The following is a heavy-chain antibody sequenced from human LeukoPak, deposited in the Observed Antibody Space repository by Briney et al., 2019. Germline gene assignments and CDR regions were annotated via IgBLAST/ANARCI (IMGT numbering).Heavy chain of an antibody. CDR2: ISDSGRTA. Sequence: PGGSLRLSCAVSGLTFSNFKMNWVRQAPGKGLEWVSYISDSGRTAFYADSVKGRFTISRDNAKNSLYLQMNSLRAEDTAVYYCVRRRDDYWGQGTLVTVSS. V-gene: IGHV3-48*03. CDR1: GLTFSNFK. CDR3: VRRRDDY. J-gene: IGHJ4*02.